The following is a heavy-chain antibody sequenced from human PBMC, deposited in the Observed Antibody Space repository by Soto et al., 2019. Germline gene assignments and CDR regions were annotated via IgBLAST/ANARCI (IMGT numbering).Heavy chain of an antibody. Sequence: VASVKVSCKASGYTFTSYGISWVRQAPGQGLEWMGWISAYNGNTNYAQKLQGRVTMTTDTSTSTAYMELRSLRSDDTAVYYCARGLGITGTTQGPNWFDPWGQGTLVTVSS. J-gene: IGHJ5*02. V-gene: IGHV1-18*01. D-gene: IGHD1-20*01. CDR3: ARGLGITGTTQGPNWFDP. CDR1: GYTFTSYG. CDR2: ISAYNGNT.